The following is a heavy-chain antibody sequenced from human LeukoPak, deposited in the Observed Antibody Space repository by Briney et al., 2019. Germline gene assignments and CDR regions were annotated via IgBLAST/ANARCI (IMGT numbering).Heavy chain of an antibody. J-gene: IGHJ3*02. CDR3: ATERPPGMKELMAAPDAFDI. Sequence: GASVKVSCKVSGYTLTELSMHWVRQAPGKGLEWMGGFDPEDGETIYAQKFQGRVTMTEDTSTDTAYMELSSLRSENTAVYYCATERPPGMKELMAAPDAFDIWGQGTMVTVSS. V-gene: IGHV1-24*01. CDR1: GYTLTELS. CDR2: FDPEDGET. D-gene: IGHD2-8*01.